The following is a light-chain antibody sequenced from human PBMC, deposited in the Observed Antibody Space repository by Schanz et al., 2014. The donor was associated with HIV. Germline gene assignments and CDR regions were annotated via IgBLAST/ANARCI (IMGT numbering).Light chain of an antibody. CDR1: SSNIGSNS. CDR2: SDD. Sequence: QSVLTQPPSASGTPGQRVTISCSGSSSNIGSNSVHWYQQLPGTAPKLLIYSDDQRPSGVPDRFSGSKSGNTASLTVSGLQSEDEGDYYCSSYGGSNNFVFGTGTKLTVL. CDR3: SSYGGSNNFV. J-gene: IGLJ1*01. V-gene: IGLV1-44*01.